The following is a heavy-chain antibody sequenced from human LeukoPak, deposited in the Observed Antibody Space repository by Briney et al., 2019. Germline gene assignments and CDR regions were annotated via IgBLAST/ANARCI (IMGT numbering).Heavy chain of an antibody. Sequence: PGGSLRLSCAATGLSVSSNFMSWARQAPGKGLEWVSVIYGGGSTYYADSVKGRFTISRDTPKNTLYLQMNSLRVEDTAVYYCASWPVGWYGEDSWGQGTLVTVSS. CDR1: GLSVSSNF. J-gene: IGHJ4*02. CDR2: IYGGGST. V-gene: IGHV3-53*01. CDR3: ASWPVGWYGEDS. D-gene: IGHD6-19*01.